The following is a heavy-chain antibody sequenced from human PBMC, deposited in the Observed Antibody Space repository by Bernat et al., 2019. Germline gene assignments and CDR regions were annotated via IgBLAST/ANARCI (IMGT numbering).Heavy chain of an antibody. CDR3: ARGDSWKGFDP. D-gene: IGHD1-1*01. Sequence: QVQLVQSGAEVKKPGASVKVSCKASGYNFISYDINWVRQATGQGLEWMAWMNPNSGNRGYAQKFQGRVTMTRDTSISTAYMELSSLRSEDTAVYYCARGDSWKGFDPWGQGTLVTVSS. J-gene: IGHJ5*02. V-gene: IGHV1-8*01. CDR1: GYNFISYD. CDR2: MNPNSGNR.